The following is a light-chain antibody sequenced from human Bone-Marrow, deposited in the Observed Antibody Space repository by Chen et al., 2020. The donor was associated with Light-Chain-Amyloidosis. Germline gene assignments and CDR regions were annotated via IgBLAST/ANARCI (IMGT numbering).Light chain of an antibody. CDR2: DDS. V-gene: IGLV3-21*02. CDR1: NIGSTS. J-gene: IGLJ3*02. Sequence: SYVLTQPSSASVAPGQTATIACGGNNIGSTSVHWYQQTPGQAPLLVVYDDSDRPSGIPGRLSGSNSGNTATLTSSRVEAGDEADYYCQVWDRSSDRPMFGGGTKLTVL. CDR3: QVWDRSSDRPM.